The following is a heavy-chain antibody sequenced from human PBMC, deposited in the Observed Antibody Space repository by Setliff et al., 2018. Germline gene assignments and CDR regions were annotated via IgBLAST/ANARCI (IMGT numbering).Heavy chain of an antibody. V-gene: IGHV4-39*01. D-gene: IGHD3-22*01. J-gene: IGHJ6*03. CDR2: IYYSGTT. CDR1: GGSVSSSSYY. CDR3: ARRSPAYYSDSSGYFYDTSPYMDV. Sequence: PSETLSLTCTVSGGSVSSSSYYWGWIRQPPGKGLEWIGTIYYSGTTYYNPSLTSRVTMSVDTSKNQFSLKLSSVTAADTAVYYCARRSPAYYSDSSGYFYDTSPYMDVWGKGTTVTVSS.